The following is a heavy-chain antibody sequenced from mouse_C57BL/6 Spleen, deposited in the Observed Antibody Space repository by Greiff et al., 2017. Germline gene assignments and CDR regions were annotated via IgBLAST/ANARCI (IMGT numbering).Heavy chain of an antibody. CDR2: IYPSDSET. J-gene: IGHJ3*01. Sequence: VQLQQPGAELVRPGSSVKLSCKASGYTFTSYWMDWVKQRPGQGLEWIGNIYPSDSETHYNQKFKDKATLTVDKSSSTAYMQLSSLTSEDSAVYYCARTGYDEGFAYWGQGTLVTVSA. D-gene: IGHD2-2*01. V-gene: IGHV1-61*01. CDR3: ARTGYDEGFAY. CDR1: GYTFTSYW.